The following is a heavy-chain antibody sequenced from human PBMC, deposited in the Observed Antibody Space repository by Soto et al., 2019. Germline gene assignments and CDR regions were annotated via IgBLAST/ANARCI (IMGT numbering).Heavy chain of an antibody. J-gene: IGHJ6*02. V-gene: IGHV3-30-3*01. D-gene: IGHD3-10*01. CDR1: GFTFSSYA. CDR3: ARAPPLWIGELFLEYYYYYGMDV. CDR2: ISYDGSNK. Sequence: PGGSLRLSCAASGFTFSSYAMHWVRQAPGKGLEWVAVISYDGSNKYYADSVKGRFTISRDNSKNTLYLQMNSLRAEDTAVYYCARAPPLWIGELFLEYYYYYGMDVWGQGTTVTVSS.